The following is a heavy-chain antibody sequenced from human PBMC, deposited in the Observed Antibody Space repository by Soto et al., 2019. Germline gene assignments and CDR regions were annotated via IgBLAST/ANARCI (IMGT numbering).Heavy chain of an antibody. D-gene: IGHD6-13*01. CDR1: GGSISSGDYY. CDR2: IYYSGST. CDR3: AREVTAAAGGDYFDY. V-gene: IGHV4-30-4*01. J-gene: IGHJ4*02. Sequence: PSETLSLTCTVSGGSISSGDYYWSWIRQPPGKGLEWIGYIYYSGSTYYNPSLKSRVTISVDTSKNQFSLKLSSVTAADTAVYYCAREVTAAAGGDYFDYWGQGTLVTVSS.